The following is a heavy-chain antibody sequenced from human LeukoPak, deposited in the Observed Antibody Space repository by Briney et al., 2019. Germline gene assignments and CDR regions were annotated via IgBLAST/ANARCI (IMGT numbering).Heavy chain of an antibody. J-gene: IGHJ4*02. CDR3: ARGGYSSSWYHFDY. V-gene: IGHV3-7*03. Sequence: GGSLRLSCADSGFTFSGYWMNWVRQAPGKGLEWVANINQNGGEKYYVDSVKGRFTISRDNSKNTLFLQMNGLRAEDTAVYYCARGGYSSSWYHFDYWGQGTLVTVSS. CDR1: GFTFSGYW. CDR2: INQNGGEK. D-gene: IGHD6-13*01.